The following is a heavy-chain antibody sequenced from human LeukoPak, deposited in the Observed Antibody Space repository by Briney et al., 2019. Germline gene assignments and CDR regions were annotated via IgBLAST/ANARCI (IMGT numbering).Heavy chain of an antibody. J-gene: IGHJ5*02. Sequence: ASVTVSCKASGYTFTSYYMHWVRQAPGRELEWMGIIYPSGGSTSYAQKFQGRVTMTRDTSTSTVYMELSSLRSEDTDVYYCARDRNTIFGVVIYWFDPWGQGTLVTVSS. CDR3: ARDRNTIFGVVIYWFDP. CDR1: GYTFTSYY. CDR2: IYPSGGST. V-gene: IGHV1-46*01. D-gene: IGHD3-3*01.